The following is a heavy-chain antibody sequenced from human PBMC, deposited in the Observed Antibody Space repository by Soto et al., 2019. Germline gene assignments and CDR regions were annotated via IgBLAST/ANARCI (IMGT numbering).Heavy chain of an antibody. Sequence: PSETLSLTCAVYGGSFSGYYWSWIRQPPGKGLEWIGEINHSGSTNYNPSLKSRVTISVDTSKNQFSLKLSSVTAADTAVYYCARRLTANSGYDSLDFDYWGQGTLVTVSS. CDR3: ARRLTANSGYDSLDFDY. CDR1: GGSFSGYY. J-gene: IGHJ4*02. D-gene: IGHD5-12*01. CDR2: INHSGST. V-gene: IGHV4-34*01.